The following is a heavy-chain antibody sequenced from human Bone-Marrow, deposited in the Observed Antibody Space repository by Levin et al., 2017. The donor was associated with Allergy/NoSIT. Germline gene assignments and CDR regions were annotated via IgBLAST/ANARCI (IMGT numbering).Heavy chain of an antibody. J-gene: IGHJ4*02. V-gene: IGHV1-2*02. D-gene: IGHD2-15*01. CDR3: AKSLVAPLFDY. CDR2: VNPDSGGT. CDR1: GYIFSDYY. Sequence: ASVKVSCKASGYIFSDYYIHWIRQAPGQGLEWVGWVNPDSGGTRYAQRFHGRVTMTRDMSITTAYMELSSLTSDDTAVYFCAKSLVAPLFDYWGQGTLVIVSS.